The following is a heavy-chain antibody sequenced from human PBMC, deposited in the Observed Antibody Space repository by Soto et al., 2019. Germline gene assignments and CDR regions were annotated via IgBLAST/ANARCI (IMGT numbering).Heavy chain of an antibody. CDR2: INHSGST. D-gene: IGHD1-7*01. V-gene: IGHV4-34*01. Sequence: PSETLSLTCAVYGGSFSGYYWSWIRQPPGKGLEWIGEINHSGSTNYNPSLKSRVTISVDTSKNQFSLKLSSATAADTAVYYCARGGLELRSDYWGQGTLVTVSS. CDR1: GGSFSGYY. CDR3: ARGGLELRSDY. J-gene: IGHJ4*02.